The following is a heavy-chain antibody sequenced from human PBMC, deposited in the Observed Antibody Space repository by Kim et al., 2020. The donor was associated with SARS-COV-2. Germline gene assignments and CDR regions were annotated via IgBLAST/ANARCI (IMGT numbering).Heavy chain of an antibody. CDR3: AKDGVGRWPNGLDV. D-gene: IGHD2-15*01. Sequence: GGSLRLSCVASGFTFSKYAMAWVRQIPGKGLEWVSGISGSGRLTYAADSVKGRFTIASDNSNTSLYLQMKSLRADDTDVYHCAKDGVGRWPNGLDVWVQG. J-gene: IGHJ6*02. V-gene: IGHV3-23*01. CDR1: GFTFSKYA. CDR2: ISGSGRLT.